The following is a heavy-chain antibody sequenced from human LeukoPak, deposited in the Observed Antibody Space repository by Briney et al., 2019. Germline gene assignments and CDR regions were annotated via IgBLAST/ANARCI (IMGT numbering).Heavy chain of an antibody. CDR1: GGSISSSSYY. Sequence: ETSETLSLTCTVSGGSISSSSYYWGWIRQPPGKGLEWIGYIYYSGSTYYNPSLKSRVTISVDTSKNQFSLKLSPVTAADTAVYYCARDFAGGNFDYWGQGTLVTVSS. CDR2: IYYSGST. J-gene: IGHJ4*02. CDR3: ARDFAGGNFDY. D-gene: IGHD1-26*01. V-gene: IGHV4-30-4*08.